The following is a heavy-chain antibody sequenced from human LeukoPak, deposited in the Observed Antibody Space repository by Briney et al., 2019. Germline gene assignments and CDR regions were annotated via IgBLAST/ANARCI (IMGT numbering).Heavy chain of an antibody. D-gene: IGHD3-22*01. J-gene: IGHJ3*02. V-gene: IGHV4-59*12. CDR2: IYYSGST. CDR3: ARREYYYDSSGHSGAFDI. Sequence: SETLSLTCTVSGGSISSYYWSWIRQPPGKGLEWIGYIYYSGSTNYNPSLKSRVTISVDTSKNQFSLKLSSVTAADTAVYYCARREYYYDSSGHSGAFDIWGQGTMVTVSS. CDR1: GGSISSYY.